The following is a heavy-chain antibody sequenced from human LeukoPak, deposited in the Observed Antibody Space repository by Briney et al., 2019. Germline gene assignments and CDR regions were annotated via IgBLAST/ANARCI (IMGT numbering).Heavy chain of an antibody. CDR1: GSIFTSYW. D-gene: IGHD3-10*01. CDR3: ARLWFGELWSWFDP. CDR2: IYPGDSDT. V-gene: IGHV5-51*01. Sequence: GKSLQISCEGSGSIFTSYWIGWVRQLPGKGLEWMGIIYPGDSDTRYSPSFQGQVTISADKSISTAYLQWSSLKASDTAMYYCARLWFGELWSWFDPWGQGTLVTVSS. J-gene: IGHJ5*02.